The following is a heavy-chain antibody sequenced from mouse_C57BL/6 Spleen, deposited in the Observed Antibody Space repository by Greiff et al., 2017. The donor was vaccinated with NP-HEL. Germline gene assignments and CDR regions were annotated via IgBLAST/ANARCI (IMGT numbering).Heavy chain of an antibody. CDR1: GYTFTDYY. CDR2: INPNNGGT. Sequence: EVQLQQSGPELVKPGASVKISCKASGYTFTDYYMNWVKQSHGKSLEWIGDINPNNGGTSYNQKFKGKATLTVDKSSSTAYMELRSLTSEDSAVYYCAREDYYWGQGTSVTVSS. CDR3: AREDYY. J-gene: IGHJ4*01. V-gene: IGHV1-26*01.